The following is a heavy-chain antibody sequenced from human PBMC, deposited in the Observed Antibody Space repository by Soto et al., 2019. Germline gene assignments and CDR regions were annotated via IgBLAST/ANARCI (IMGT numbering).Heavy chain of an antibody. D-gene: IGHD4-17*01. V-gene: IGHV1-18*01. CDR3: ARGCIAVTTHLCY. J-gene: IGHJ4*02. Sequence: ASVKVSCKASGYTFNTYGITWVRQAPGQGLEWMGWINPYNGNTKFAQKLQDRVTMATATSTSTAYMELASLRSDDTAVYYCARGCIAVTTHLCYWGQGTLVTVSS. CDR2: INPYNGNT. CDR1: GYTFNTYG.